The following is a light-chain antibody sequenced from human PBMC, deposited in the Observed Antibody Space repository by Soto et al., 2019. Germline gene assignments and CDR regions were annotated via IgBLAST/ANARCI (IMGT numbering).Light chain of an antibody. J-gene: IGKJ1*01. CDR2: GAS. CDR1: QTVSSSY. Sequence: EIVLTQSPGTLSLSQGERATLSCRASQTVSSSYLAWYQQKPGQAPRLLIYGASSRATGIPDRFTGSGSGTDFTLTISRLEPEVFAVYYCQKCGSSLWTFGQGTKVEIK. V-gene: IGKV3-20*01. CDR3: QKCGSSLWT.